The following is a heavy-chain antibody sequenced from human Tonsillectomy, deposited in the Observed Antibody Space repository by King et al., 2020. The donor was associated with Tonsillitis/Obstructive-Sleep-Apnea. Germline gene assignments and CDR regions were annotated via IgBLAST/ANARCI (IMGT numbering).Heavy chain of an antibody. Sequence: VQLVESGAEVKKPGESLRISCKGSGYSFTTYWIDWVRQMPGKGLEWMGTIDPSDSYTNYSPSFQGHVTISADKSISTAYLQWSSLKASDTAMYYCARRYFDGHYYYYMDVWGIGTTVTVS. V-gene: IGHV5-10-1*01. D-gene: IGHD3-9*01. CDR2: IDPSDSYT. J-gene: IGHJ6*03. CDR3: ARRYFDGHYYYYMDV. CDR1: GYSFTTYW.